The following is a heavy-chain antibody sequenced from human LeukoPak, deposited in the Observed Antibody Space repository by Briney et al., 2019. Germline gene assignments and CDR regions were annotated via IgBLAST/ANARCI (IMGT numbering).Heavy chain of an antibody. CDR2: IIPIFGTA. Sequence: GASVKVSCKASGGTFSSYAISWVRQAPGQGLEWMGGIIPIFGTANYAQKFQGRVTITADESTSTAYMELSSLRSEDTAVYYCALPGVIFPDAFDIWGQGTMVTVSS. V-gene: IGHV1-69*13. J-gene: IGHJ3*02. D-gene: IGHD3-10*01. CDR1: GGTFSSYA. CDR3: ALPGVIFPDAFDI.